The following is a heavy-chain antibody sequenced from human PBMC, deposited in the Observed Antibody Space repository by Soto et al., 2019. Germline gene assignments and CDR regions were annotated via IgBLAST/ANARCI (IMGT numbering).Heavy chain of an antibody. CDR3: ASHDTGARFDP. CDR2: INPNNGAT. CDR1: RYIFTAYF. V-gene: IGHV1-2*02. J-gene: IGHJ5*02. Sequence: QVQLVQSGAEVKKPGASVKVSCKAPRYIFTAYFMHWVRQAPGQGLERMGWINPNNGATHYGLSFQGRVTMTRDTAISTAYMELSSLRSDDTAGYYCASHDTGARFDPWGQGTLVIVS. D-gene: IGHD1-1*01.